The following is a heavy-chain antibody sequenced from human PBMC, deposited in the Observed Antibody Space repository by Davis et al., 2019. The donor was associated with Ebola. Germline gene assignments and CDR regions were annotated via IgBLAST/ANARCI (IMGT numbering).Heavy chain of an antibody. CDR3: ASGLWGSRGMDV. D-gene: IGHD3-16*01. V-gene: IGHV1-8*01. J-gene: IGHJ6*04. CDR2: MNPNSGNT. CDR1: GYTFTSYD. Sequence: AASVKVSCKASGYTFTSYDINWVRQATGQGLEWMGWMNPNSGNTGYAQKFQGRVTMTRNTSIRTAYMELSSLRSEDTAVYYCASGLWGSRGMDVWGKGTTVTVSS.